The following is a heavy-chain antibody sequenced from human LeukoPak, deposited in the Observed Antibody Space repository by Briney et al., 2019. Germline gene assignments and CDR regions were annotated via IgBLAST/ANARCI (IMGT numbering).Heavy chain of an antibody. CDR2: INIGVSDT. CDR1: GFTFSSYW. V-gene: IGHV3-74*01. CDR3: ARGMATVTGPFDS. J-gene: IGHJ4*02. Sequence: GGSLRLSCAASGFTFSSYWMHWVRQAPGKGLMWVSRINIGVSDTLYADSVKGRFTISRDNAKNTLYLQMNSLRAEDTAVYYCARGMATVTGPFDSWGQGTLVTVSS. D-gene: IGHD4-17*01.